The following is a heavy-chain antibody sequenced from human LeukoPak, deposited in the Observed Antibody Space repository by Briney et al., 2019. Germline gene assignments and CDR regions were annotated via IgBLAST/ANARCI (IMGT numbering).Heavy chain of an antibody. CDR1: GGSISSSSYY. D-gene: IGHD3-9*01. J-gene: IGHJ3*02. CDR3: AEGRYFDWLDDAFDI. CDR2: IYYSGST. V-gene: IGHV4-39*01. Sequence: SETLSLTCTVSGGSISSSSYYWGWIRQPPGKGLEWIGRIYYSGSTYYNPSLKSRVTISVDTSKNQFSLKLSSVTAADTAVYYCAEGRYFDWLDDAFDIWGQGTMVTVSS.